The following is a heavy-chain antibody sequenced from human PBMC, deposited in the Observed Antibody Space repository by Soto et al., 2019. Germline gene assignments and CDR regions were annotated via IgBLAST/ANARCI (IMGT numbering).Heavy chain of an antibody. CDR1: GDSVSSNSAA. CDR2: TYYRSKWYN. Sequence: PSQTLSLTCAISGDSVSSNSAAWNWIRQSPSRGHEWLGRTYYRSKWYNDYAVSVKSRITINPDTSKNQFSLQLNSVTPEDTAVYYCARDRPEYDYVWGMKNWFDPWGQGTLVTVSS. J-gene: IGHJ5*02. V-gene: IGHV6-1*01. CDR3: ARDRPEYDYVWGMKNWFDP. D-gene: IGHD3-16*01.